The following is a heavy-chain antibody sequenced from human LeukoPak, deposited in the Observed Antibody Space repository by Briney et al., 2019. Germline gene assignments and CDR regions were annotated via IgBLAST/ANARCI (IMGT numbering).Heavy chain of an antibody. CDR3: ARNWFDP. CDR2: IYSGGST. V-gene: IGHV3-53*05. Sequence: GGSLRLSCAASGFTVSSDYMSWVRQAPGKGLGWVSVIYSGGSTYYADSVKGRFTISRDKSKNTVYLQMNSLRFEDTAMYYCARNWFDPWGQGTLVTVSS. CDR1: GFTVSSDY. J-gene: IGHJ5*02.